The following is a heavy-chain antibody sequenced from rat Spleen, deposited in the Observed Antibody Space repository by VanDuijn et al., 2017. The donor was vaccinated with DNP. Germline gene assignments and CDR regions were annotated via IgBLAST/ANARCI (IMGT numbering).Heavy chain of an antibody. Sequence: EVQLVESGGGLVQPGRSLKLSCAASGFTFSDYAMAWVRQAPKKGLEWVATISYDGSRTYYRDSVKGRFTISRDNAKSTLYLQMDSLRSEDTATYYCARHSLGTTGITRGFDYWGQGVMVTVSS. J-gene: IGHJ2*01. V-gene: IGHV5-17*01. CDR1: GFTFSDYA. CDR3: ARHSLGTTGITRGFDY. D-gene: IGHD1-9*01. CDR2: ISYDGSRT.